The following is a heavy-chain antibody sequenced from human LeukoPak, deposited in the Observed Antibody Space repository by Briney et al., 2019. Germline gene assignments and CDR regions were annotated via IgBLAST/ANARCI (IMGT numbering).Heavy chain of an antibody. V-gene: IGHV1-46*01. CDR3: ANKPDWAAGY. CDR2: INPSGGAT. CDR1: GYTLTSNY. Sequence: ASVKVSCKASGYTLTSNYMHWVRQAPGQGLEWMGIINPSGGATTYTQKLQGRVTMTRDTSTSTFYMQLSSLKSEDTAVYYCANKPDWAAGYWGQGTLVTVSS. D-gene: IGHD2-21*01. J-gene: IGHJ4*02.